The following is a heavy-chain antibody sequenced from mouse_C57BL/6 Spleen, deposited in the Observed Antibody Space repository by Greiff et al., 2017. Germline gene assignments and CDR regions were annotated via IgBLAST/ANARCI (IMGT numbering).Heavy chain of an antibody. CDR2: INSDGSGT. Sequence: EVHLVESGAGLVQPGSSMKLSCTASGFTFSDYYMAWVRQVPEKGLEWVAKINSDGSGTNYLEHLKSRFIISRDKAKNILYLQMSSLKSEDTATYYCARDLYAMDYWGQGTSVTVSS. CDR1: GFTFSDYY. CDR3: ARDLYAMDY. J-gene: IGHJ4*01. V-gene: IGHV5-16*01.